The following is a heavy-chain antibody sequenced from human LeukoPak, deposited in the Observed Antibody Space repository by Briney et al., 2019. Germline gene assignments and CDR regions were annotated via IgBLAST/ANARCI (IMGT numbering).Heavy chain of an antibody. J-gene: IGHJ4*02. V-gene: IGHV3-30*18. D-gene: IGHD3-10*01. CDR2: VSYDGSNK. CDR3: AQEDYDGSGSYLGG. Sequence: GGSLRLSRAASGFTFSSYGMHWVRQAPGKGLEWVAVVSYDGSNKYYTDSMKGRFTISRDNSKNTLYLQMNSLRTEDTAIYYCAQEDYDGSGSYLGGWGQGTLVTVSS. CDR1: GFTFSSYG.